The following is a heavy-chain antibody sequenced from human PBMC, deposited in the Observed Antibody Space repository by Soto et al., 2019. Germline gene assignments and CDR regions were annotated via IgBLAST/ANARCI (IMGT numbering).Heavy chain of an antibody. CDR1: GYTFTSYG. J-gene: IGHJ5*02. Sequence: QVQLVQSGAEVKKPGASVKVSCKASGYTFTSYGISWVRQAPGQGLEWMGWISAYNGNTNYAQKLQGRVTMTTDTSAGTAYRELRSLGSDDTAVYYCARSSGSAYWFDPWGQGTLVTVSS. V-gene: IGHV1-18*01. D-gene: IGHD6-6*01. CDR3: ARSSGSAYWFDP. CDR2: ISAYNGNT.